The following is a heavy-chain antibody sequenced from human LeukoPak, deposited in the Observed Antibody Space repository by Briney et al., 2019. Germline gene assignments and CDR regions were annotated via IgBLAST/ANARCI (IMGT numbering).Heavy chain of an antibody. Sequence: GGSLRLSCAASGFTFSSYAMSWVRQAPGKGLEWVAFLWYDGSNQNYADSVKGRFTISRDNSKNTLYLQMNSLRAEDTAVYYCAKERIAAAEDLLFDYWGQGTLVTVSS. CDR2: LWYDGSNQ. CDR3: AKERIAAAEDLLFDY. D-gene: IGHD6-13*01. V-gene: IGHV3-30*02. J-gene: IGHJ4*02. CDR1: GFTFSSYA.